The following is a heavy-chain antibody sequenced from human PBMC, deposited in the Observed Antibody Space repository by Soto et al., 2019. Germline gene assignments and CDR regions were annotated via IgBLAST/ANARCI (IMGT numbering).Heavy chain of an antibody. CDR2: ITVVTGNT. CDR3: ARDNGYDAATLDY. CDR1: GFSMSGYS. J-gene: IGHJ4*02. Sequence: GGSLRLSCEASGFSMSGYSMCWVRQSAGKGLEWLAYITVVTGNTRYADSVKGRFTISRDNAKNSLYLQMNSLRADDTAVYYCARDNGYDAATLDYWGQGTLVTVSS. D-gene: IGHD5-12*01. V-gene: IGHV3-11*06.